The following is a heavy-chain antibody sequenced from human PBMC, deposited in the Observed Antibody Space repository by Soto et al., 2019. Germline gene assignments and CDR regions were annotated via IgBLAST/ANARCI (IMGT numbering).Heavy chain of an antibody. CDR3: ARWSAIVGGAEALDI. CDR1: GYTFINYG. Sequence: QVQLVQSGAEVKKPGASVRVSCKTSGYTFINYGITWVRQAPGQGLEWMGWLSAYNGDTSSSEKLQDRFTMTTDTSTNTVYMDLRGLRSDDTAVYYCARWSAIVGGAEALDIWGQGTMVIVSS. D-gene: IGHD1-26*01. J-gene: IGHJ3*02. CDR2: LSAYNGDT. V-gene: IGHV1-18*01.